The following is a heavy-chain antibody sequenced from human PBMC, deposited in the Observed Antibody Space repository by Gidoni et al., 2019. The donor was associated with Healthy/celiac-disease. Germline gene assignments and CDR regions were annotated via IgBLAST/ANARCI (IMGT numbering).Heavy chain of an antibody. CDR1: GYTFTSYY. D-gene: IGHD2-2*01. CDR3: ARDKGIVVVPVPGSYYYYGMDV. V-gene: IGHV1-46*01. J-gene: IGHJ6*02. Sequence: QVQLVQSGAEVKKPGASVKVSCKAAGYTFTSYYMHWVRQAPGQGLEWMGIINPSGGSTSYAQKFQGRVTMTRDTSTSTVYMELSSLRSEDTAVYYCARDKGIVVVPVPGSYYYYGMDVWGQGTTVTVSS. CDR2: INPSGGST.